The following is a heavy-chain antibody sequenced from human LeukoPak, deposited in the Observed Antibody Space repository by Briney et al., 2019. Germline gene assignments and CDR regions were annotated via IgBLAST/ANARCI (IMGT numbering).Heavy chain of an antibody. J-gene: IGHJ1*01. D-gene: IGHD3-10*01. Sequence: GGSLRLSCAGSGFTFGSYSMNWVRHAPGKGLEWVSYIGHTGSITDYADSVKGRFTISRDNAKNSLYLQMNTLRAEDTAVYYCVRDGAVVTSGSYPWRYFQYWGQGTLVTVSS. CDR2: IGHTGSIT. CDR1: GFTFGSYS. V-gene: IGHV3-48*04. CDR3: VRDGAVVTSGSYPWRYFQY.